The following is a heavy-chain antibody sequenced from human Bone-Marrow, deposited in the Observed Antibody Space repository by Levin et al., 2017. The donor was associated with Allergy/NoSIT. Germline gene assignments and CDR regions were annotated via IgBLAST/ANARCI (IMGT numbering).Heavy chain of an antibody. V-gene: IGHV4-39*01. J-gene: IGHJ4*02. Sequence: MPSETLSLTCNVSGGSIRGGSYSWGWIRQPPEKGLEWIGTISSGRSTYYNPSFNSRLTISLDRSKNHFSLKVNSLTAADTAVYYCATGPSGFDYWGQGTLVTVSS. CDR2: ISSGRST. CDR3: ATGPSGFDY. D-gene: IGHD1-26*01. CDR1: GGSIRGGSYS.